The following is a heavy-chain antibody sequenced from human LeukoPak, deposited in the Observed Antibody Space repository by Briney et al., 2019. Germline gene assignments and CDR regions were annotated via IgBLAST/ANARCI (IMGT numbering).Heavy chain of an antibody. V-gene: IGHV3-23*01. CDR3: ARDPVAGTGTDT. D-gene: IGHD6-13*01. CDR1: GFTFSNHG. Sequence: GGSLRLSCAASGFTFSNHGMNWVRQAPGKGLEWVSGISPSGDITYYADSVKGRFTISRDNSKNTLYLEVISLTAEDTAVYYCARDPVAGTGTDTWGQGTLVTVSS. CDR2: ISPSGDIT. J-gene: IGHJ5*02.